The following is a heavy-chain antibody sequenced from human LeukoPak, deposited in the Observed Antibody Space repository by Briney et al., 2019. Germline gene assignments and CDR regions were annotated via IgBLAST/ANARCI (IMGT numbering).Heavy chain of an antibody. CDR1: GLTFSSYS. CDR2: ISGSSGSI. Sequence: GGSLRLSCAASGLTFSSYSMSWVRQAPGKGLEWISYISGSSGSIFYADSVKGRFTISRDIAQNSLYLQMNNLRDEDTAVYYCTRSVVVTAIPGYWGQGTLVTVSS. J-gene: IGHJ4*02. V-gene: IGHV3-48*02. CDR3: TRSVVVTAIPGY. D-gene: IGHD2-21*02.